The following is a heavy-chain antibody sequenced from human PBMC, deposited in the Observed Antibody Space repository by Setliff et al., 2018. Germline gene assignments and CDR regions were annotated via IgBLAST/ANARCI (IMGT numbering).Heavy chain of an antibody. CDR3: AKDRKNYYDTSGYPDAFDI. D-gene: IGHD3-22*01. V-gene: IGHV3-23*01. Sequence: TGGSLRLSCAASGFTFSTYALSWVRQAPGKGPEWVSTITGNGNSLYYADSVKGRFIVSRDNSKNTMYLQLRSLRADDTAIYYCAKDRKNYYDTSGYPDAFDIWGQGTTVTVS. CDR2: ITGNGNSL. J-gene: IGHJ3*02. CDR1: GFTFSTYA.